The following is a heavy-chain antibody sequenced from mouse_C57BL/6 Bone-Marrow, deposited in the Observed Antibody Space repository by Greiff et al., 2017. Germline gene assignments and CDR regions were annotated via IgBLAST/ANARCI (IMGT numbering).Heavy chain of an antibody. D-gene: IGHD4-1*01. CDR1: GFSLTSYG. CDR2: IWSGGST. CDR3: AREPLGREYFDY. J-gene: IGHJ2*01. Sequence: VQLQQSGPGLVQPSQSLSITCTVSGFSLTSYGVHWVRQSPGKGLEWLGGIWSGGSTAYNAAFISRLSISKDNSNSQVFFKMNILQAEDTAIYYCAREPLGREYFDYWGQGTTLTVSS. V-gene: IGHV2-2*01.